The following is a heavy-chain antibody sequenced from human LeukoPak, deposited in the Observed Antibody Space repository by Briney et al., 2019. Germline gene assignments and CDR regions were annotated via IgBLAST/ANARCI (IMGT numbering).Heavy chain of an antibody. J-gene: IGHJ3*02. D-gene: IGHD3-16*01. CDR3: ARGGEDAFDI. CDR2: IIPIFGTA. Sequence: SVKVSCKASGGTFSTYAISWVRQAPGQGLEWMGGIIPIFGTANYAQKFQGRVTITADESTSTAYMELSSLRSEDTAVYCCARGGEDAFDIWGQGTMVTVSS. CDR1: GGTFSTYA. V-gene: IGHV1-69*13.